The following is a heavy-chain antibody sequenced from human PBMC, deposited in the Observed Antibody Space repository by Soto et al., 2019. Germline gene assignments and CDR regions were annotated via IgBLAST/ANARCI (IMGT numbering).Heavy chain of an antibody. Sequence: ASVKVSCKASGYTFTSYYMHWVRQAPGQGLEWMGIINPNDGNTSYAQKFQGRVTITRDTTTSTVYMEMRSLRSDDTAVYYCARDGGYGGPYWGQGTLVTVSS. CDR1: GYTFTSYY. J-gene: IGHJ4*02. V-gene: IGHV1-46*01. D-gene: IGHD4-17*01. CDR3: ARDGGYGGPY. CDR2: INPNDGNT.